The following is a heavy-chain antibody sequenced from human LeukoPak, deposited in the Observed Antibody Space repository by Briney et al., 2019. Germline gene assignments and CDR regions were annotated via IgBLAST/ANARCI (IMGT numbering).Heavy chain of an antibody. CDR1: GYTLTKLY. Sequence: ASVKVSCKVSGYTLTKLYIHWVRQAPGKGLEWMGGFDPEDGETIYAQQFQGRVTMTEDTSSDTAYMELKNLRSEDTAVYYCGTLRWHIIELHYHYAMDVWGQGTTVTVSS. CDR2: FDPEDGET. J-gene: IGHJ6*02. D-gene: IGHD2-21*01. CDR3: GTLRWHIIELHYHYAMDV. V-gene: IGHV1-24*01.